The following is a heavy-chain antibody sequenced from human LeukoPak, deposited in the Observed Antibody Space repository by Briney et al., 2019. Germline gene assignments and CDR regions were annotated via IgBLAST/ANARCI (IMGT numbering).Heavy chain of an antibody. CDR1: GFTFSSYC. Sequence: GGSLRLSCAASGFTFSSYCMHWVRQAPGRGLGWVACIKSDGSNTTYADSVKGRFTISRDNAKNTLYLQMNSLRAADTAVYYCARDSSIWYYDYCGQGTLVTVSS. D-gene: IGHD6-13*01. CDR3: ARDSSIWYYDY. CDR2: IKSDGSNT. V-gene: IGHV3-74*03. J-gene: IGHJ4*02.